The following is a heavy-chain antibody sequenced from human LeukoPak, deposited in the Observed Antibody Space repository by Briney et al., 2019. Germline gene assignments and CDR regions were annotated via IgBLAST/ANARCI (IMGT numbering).Heavy chain of an antibody. Sequence: PSETLSLTCAVSGGSISSGGYSWSWIRQPPGKGLEWIGYIYHSGSTYYNPSLKSRVTISVDRSKNQFSLKLSSVTAADTAVYYCARDIGNRGVIDYWGQGTLVTVSS. J-gene: IGHJ4*02. D-gene: IGHD2-21*01. V-gene: IGHV4-30-2*01. CDR1: GGSISSGGYS. CDR2: IYHSGST. CDR3: ARDIGNRGVIDY.